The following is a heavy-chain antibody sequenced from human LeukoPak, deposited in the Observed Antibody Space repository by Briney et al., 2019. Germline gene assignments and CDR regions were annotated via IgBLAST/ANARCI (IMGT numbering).Heavy chain of an antibody. CDR2: ISTSSRYI. V-gene: IGHV3-11*03. CDR1: GFTFSDYY. CDR3: AAGAAAGTGDY. Sequence: GSLRLSCAVSGFTFSDYYMTWIRQAPGKGLEWVPYISTSSRYINYADSVKGRFTISRDNAKNSLYLQMNSLRAEDTAVYYCAAGAAAGTGDYWGQGTLVTVSS. J-gene: IGHJ4*02. D-gene: IGHD6-13*01.